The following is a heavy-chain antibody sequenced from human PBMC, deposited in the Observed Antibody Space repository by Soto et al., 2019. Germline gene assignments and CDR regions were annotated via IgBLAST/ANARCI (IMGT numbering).Heavy chain of an antibody. CDR1: GFTFSNAW. Sequence: EVQLVESGGGLVKPGGSLRLSCAASGFTFSNAWMSWVRQAPGKGLEWVGRIKSKTDGGTTDYAAPVKGRFTISRDDSKNTLYLQMNSLKTEDTAVYYCTTDRGGYDPGDAFDIWGQGTMVTVSS. V-gene: IGHV3-15*01. D-gene: IGHD5-12*01. CDR2: IKSKTDGGTT. CDR3: TTDRGGYDPGDAFDI. J-gene: IGHJ3*02.